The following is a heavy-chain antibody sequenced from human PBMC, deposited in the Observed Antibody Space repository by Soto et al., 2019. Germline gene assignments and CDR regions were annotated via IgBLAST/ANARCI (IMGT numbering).Heavy chain of an antibody. CDR3: AKIKLQVVPAAILDY. Sequence: VGSLRLSCAASGFTFSSYAMSWVRQAPGKGLEWVSAISGSGGSTYYADSVKGRFTISRDNSKNTLYLQMNSLRAEDTAVYYCAKIKLQVVPAAILDYWGQGTLVTVSS. CDR2: ISGSGGST. CDR1: GFTFSSYA. V-gene: IGHV3-23*01. D-gene: IGHD2-2*01. J-gene: IGHJ4*02.